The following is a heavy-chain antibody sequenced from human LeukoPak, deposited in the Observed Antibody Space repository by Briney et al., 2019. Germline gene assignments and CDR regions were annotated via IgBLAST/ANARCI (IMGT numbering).Heavy chain of an antibody. CDR2: IYSGGST. D-gene: IGHD3-10*01. CDR3: AKWGRGPYAFDI. V-gene: IGHV3-53*01. Sequence: PGGSLRLSCAASGFTVSSNYMSWVRQAPGKGLEWVSAIYSGGSTYYADSVKGRFTISGDNSKHTLYLQMNSLRAEDTAVYYCAKWGRGPYAFDIWGQGTMVTVSS. CDR1: GFTVSSNY. J-gene: IGHJ3*02.